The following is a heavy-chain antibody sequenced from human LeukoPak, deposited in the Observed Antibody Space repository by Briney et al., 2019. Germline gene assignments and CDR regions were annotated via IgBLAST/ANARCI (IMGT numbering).Heavy chain of an antibody. Sequence: GGSLRLSCAGSGFPFSSYPISWVRQPPGKGLEWVSAITASGDSTYSADSVKGRFTISRDNSKNTLYLQMNSLRAEDTAVYYCAKSQWLVPNFDYWGQGTLVTVSS. D-gene: IGHD6-19*01. CDR2: ITASGDST. CDR3: AKSQWLVPNFDY. V-gene: IGHV3-23*01. CDR1: GFPFSSYP. J-gene: IGHJ4*02.